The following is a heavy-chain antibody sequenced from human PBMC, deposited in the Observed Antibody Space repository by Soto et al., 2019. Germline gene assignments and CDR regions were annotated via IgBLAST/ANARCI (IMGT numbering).Heavy chain of an antibody. Sequence: SETLSLTCTVSGGSISSGGYYWSWIRQHPGKGLEWIGYIYYSGSTYYNPSLKSRVTISVDTSKNQFSLKLSSVTAADTAVYYCARLPTTLEWFFDYWGQGTLVTVSS. D-gene: IGHD3-3*01. CDR2: IYYSGST. CDR1: GGSISSGGYY. J-gene: IGHJ4*02. CDR3: ARLPTTLEWFFDY. V-gene: IGHV4-31*03.